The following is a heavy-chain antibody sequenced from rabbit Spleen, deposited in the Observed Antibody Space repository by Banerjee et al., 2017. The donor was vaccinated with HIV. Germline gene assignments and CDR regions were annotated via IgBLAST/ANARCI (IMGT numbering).Heavy chain of an antibody. CDR2: IYTGSRGYT. V-gene: IGHV1S40*01. J-gene: IGHJ6*01. CDR3: ARDTGSSFSSYGMDL. Sequence: QSLEESGGDLVKPGASLTLTCTASGFSFSSNYYMCWVRQAPGKGLEWIACIYTGSRGYTYYATWAKGRFTCSKTSSTTVTLQMTSLTVADTATYFCARDTGSSFSSYGMDLWGPGTLVTVS. CDR1: GFSFSSNYY. D-gene: IGHD8-1*01.